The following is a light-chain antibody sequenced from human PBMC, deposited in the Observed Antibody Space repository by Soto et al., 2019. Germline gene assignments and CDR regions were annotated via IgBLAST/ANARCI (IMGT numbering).Light chain of an antibody. V-gene: IGKV3-11*01. CDR2: RAS. Sequence: EIVFTQSPGTLSVSPGERATLSCRASQSVGSSLAWFQQKPGQAPRLLIYRASTRATGIPARFSGSGSGTDFTLTISSLEPEDFAVYYCQQRSNWPPITFGQGTRLEI. CDR3: QQRSNWPPIT. CDR1: QSVGSS. J-gene: IGKJ5*01.